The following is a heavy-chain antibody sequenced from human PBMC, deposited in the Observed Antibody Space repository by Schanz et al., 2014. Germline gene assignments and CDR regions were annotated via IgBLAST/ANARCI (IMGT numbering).Heavy chain of an antibody. CDR3: ARPRCDYGEVDY. D-gene: IGHD4-17*01. CDR1: GFSLNTNG. Sequence: QAQLMESGGGVVQPGTSLILSCSVSGFSLNTNGIHWFRQPAGKGLEWVAVIWNNGVTKYYADSVRGRFTISRDRFQNTLYLRMSSLRAEDTAVYYCARPRCDYGEVDYWGQGTLVTVSS. V-gene: IGHV3-33*01. J-gene: IGHJ4*02. CDR2: IWNNGVTK.